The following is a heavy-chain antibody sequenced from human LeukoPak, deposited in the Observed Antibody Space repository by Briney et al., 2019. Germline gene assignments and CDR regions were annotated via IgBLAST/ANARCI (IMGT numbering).Heavy chain of an antibody. CDR1: GYSITSGYS. CDR3: ASDSNYYDTSGEYWGYFYY. Sequence: SETLSLTCAVSGYSITSGYSRGWISQPPRTGLEWVGSIYHSNITYYSPSLNSRVTISVDTSKAQFYLKLSSVPAAETALYYCASDSNYYDTSGEYWGYFYYWGQGALVTVSA. CDR2: IYHSNIT. D-gene: IGHD3-22*01. J-gene: IGHJ4*02. V-gene: IGHV4-38-2*01.